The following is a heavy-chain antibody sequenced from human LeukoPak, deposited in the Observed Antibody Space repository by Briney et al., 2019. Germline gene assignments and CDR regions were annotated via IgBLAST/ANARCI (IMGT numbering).Heavy chain of an antibody. Sequence: PSETLSLTCTVSGGSISSGDYYWSWIRQPPGKGLEWIGYIYCSGSTYYNPSLKSRVTISVDTSKNQFSLKLSSVTAADTAVYYCARDIVVGELNYWGQGTLVTVSS. D-gene: IGHD2-15*01. V-gene: IGHV4-30-4*08. CDR2: IYCSGST. J-gene: IGHJ4*02. CDR1: GGSISSGDYY. CDR3: ARDIVVGELNY.